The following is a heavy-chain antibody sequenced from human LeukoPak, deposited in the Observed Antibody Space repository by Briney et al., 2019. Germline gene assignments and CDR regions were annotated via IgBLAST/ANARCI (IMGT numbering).Heavy chain of an antibody. CDR2: ICRSSEYI. D-gene: IGHD4-17*01. V-gene: IGHV3-21*01. J-gene: IGHJ4*02. CDR1: GFTFSSYT. CDR3: ARDLLFEDYGDYYFGY. Sequence: GGSLRLSCAASGFTFSSYTMKWVRQAPGKGLEWVSAICRSSEYIYYADSVKGRFTISRHNAQNSLYLQINSLRVEDTAVYYCARDLLFEDYGDYYFGYWGQGTLVTVSS.